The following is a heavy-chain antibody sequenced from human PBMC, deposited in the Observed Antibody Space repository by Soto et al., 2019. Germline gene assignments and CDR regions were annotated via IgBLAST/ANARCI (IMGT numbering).Heavy chain of an antibody. D-gene: IGHD3-10*01. CDR3: ARDLVTMVRGVIIAPAAFDI. CDR2: ISSSGSTI. J-gene: IGHJ3*02. Sequence: GGSLRFSCAASGFTFSDYYMSWIRQAPGKGLEWVSYISSSGSTIYYADSVKGRFTISRGNAKNSLYLQMNSLRAEDTAVYYCARDLVTMVRGVIIAPAAFDIWGLGTMVTVSS. CDR1: GFTFSDYY. V-gene: IGHV3-11*01.